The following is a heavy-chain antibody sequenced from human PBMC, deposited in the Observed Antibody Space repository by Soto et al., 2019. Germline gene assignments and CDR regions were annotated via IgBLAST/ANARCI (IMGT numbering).Heavy chain of an antibody. V-gene: IGHV1-69*06. J-gene: IGHJ4*02. CDR1: GGTFHNYL. CDR2: IIPIFGTP. D-gene: IGHD2-2*01. Sequence: GVSVTVSGKHSGGTFHNYLINWVLQAPGPALEWTAGIIPIFGTPNYAHKFQGRVTITADKSTSTAYMELNSLRSEDTAVYYCAGRCDGTNCLAHFDYWGQGTLVTVSS. CDR3: AGRCDGTNCLAHFDY.